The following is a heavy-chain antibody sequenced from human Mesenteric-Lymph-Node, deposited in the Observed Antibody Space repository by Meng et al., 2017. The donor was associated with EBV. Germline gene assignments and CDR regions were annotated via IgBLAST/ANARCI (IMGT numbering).Heavy chain of an antibody. J-gene: IGHJ4*02. D-gene: IGHD3-10*01. CDR2: INHSGST. Sequence: QVQIQQWGAGLFNPSETLSPTCAFYGGSFSGYHWTWIRQPPGRGLEWIGEINHSGSTNHNPSLKSRVTISADTSKGQFSLKLSSVTAADTAVYYCARVAGSNYGSGSYYFDYWGQGTLVTVSS. V-gene: IGHV4-34*01. CDR1: GGSFSGYH. CDR3: ARVAGSNYGSGSYYFDY.